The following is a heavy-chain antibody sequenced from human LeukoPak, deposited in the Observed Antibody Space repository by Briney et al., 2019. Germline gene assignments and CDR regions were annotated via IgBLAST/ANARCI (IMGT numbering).Heavy chain of an antibody. D-gene: IGHD3-10*01. J-gene: IGHJ4*02. Sequence: PSETLSLTCTVSGGSISSSSYYWGWIRQPPGTGLEWIGSIYYSGSTYYNPSLKSRVTISVDTSKNQFSLELSSVTAADTAVYYCARHDLWFGAFDYWGQGTLVTVSS. CDR3: ARHDLWFGAFDY. CDR2: IYYSGST. CDR1: GGSISSSSYY. V-gene: IGHV4-39*01.